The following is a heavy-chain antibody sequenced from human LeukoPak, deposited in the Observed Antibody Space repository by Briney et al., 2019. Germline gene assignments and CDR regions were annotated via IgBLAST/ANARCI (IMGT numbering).Heavy chain of an antibody. J-gene: IGHJ4*02. CDR2: ISSSGRTM. V-gene: IGHV3-48*03. CDR1: GFTFSSYE. CDR3: ARDNYSGSRYFDH. Sequence: GGSLRLSCAASGFTFSSYEMNWVRQAPGKGLEWVSYISSSGRTMYYADSVKGRFTVSRDNAKNSLYLQMNSLRAEDTAIYYCARDNYSGSRYFDHWGQGTLVTVPS. D-gene: IGHD1-26*01.